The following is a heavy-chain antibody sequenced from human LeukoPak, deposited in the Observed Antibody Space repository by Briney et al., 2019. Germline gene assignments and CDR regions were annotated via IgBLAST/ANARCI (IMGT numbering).Heavy chain of an antibody. V-gene: IGHV1-8*01. Sequence: ASVKVSCKASGYTFTTHDLTWVRQATGQGLEWMGWMNPGSGDTAYAQKFQGRVTMTRDTSMSTAYMELNSLGSEDTAIYYCARGLGDYNTDWFPVSGYWGQGTPDTVSS. J-gene: IGHJ4*02. CDR1: GYTFTTHD. CDR3: ARGLGDYNTDWFPVSGY. D-gene: IGHD3-9*01. CDR2: MNPGSGDT.